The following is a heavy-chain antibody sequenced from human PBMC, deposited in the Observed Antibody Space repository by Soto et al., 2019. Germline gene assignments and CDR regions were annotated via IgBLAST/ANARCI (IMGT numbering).Heavy chain of an antibody. CDR3: ARVVTYNWFDP. CDR1: GGTFSSYG. V-gene: IGHV1-18*01. Sequence: ASVKVSCKASGGTFSSYGISWVRQAPGQGLEWMGWISAYNGNTNYAQKLQGRVTMTTDTSTSTAYMELRSLRSDDTAVYYCARVVTYNWFDPWGQGTLVTVSS. J-gene: IGHJ5*02. CDR2: ISAYNGNT. D-gene: IGHD5-18*01.